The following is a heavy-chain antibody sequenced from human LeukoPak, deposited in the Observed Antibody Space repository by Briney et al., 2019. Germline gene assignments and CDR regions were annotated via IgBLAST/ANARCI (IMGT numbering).Heavy chain of an antibody. CDR3: ARVVRGYSYGAFDY. J-gene: IGHJ4*02. V-gene: IGHV1-2*02. CDR1: GYTFTGYY. D-gene: IGHD5-18*01. Sequence: GASVKVSCKASGYTFTGYYMHWVRQAPGQGLEWMGWINPNSGGTNYAQKFQGRVTMTRDMSISTAYMELSRLRSDDTAVYYCARVVRGYSYGAFDYWGQGTLVTVSS. CDR2: INPNSGGT.